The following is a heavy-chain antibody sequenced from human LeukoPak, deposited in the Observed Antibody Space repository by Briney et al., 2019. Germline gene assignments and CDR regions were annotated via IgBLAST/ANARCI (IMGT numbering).Heavy chain of an antibody. Sequence: GGSLRLSCAASGFSFSIYSMNWVRQAPGKGLEWVSYITSNSNTRYADSVKGRFTVSRDNAQNSLFLLMHSLRGEDTAVYYRARDLRTFYGMDLWGQGTTVTVFS. J-gene: IGHJ6*02. CDR1: GFSFSIYS. CDR3: ARDLRTFYGMDL. V-gene: IGHV3-21*06. CDR2: ITSNSNT. D-gene: IGHD1-14*01.